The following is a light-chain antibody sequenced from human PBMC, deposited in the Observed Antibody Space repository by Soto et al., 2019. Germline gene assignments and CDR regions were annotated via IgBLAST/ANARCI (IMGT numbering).Light chain of an antibody. CDR2: DAS. J-gene: IGKJ4*01. V-gene: IGKV1-33*01. Sequence: DIHITHSPSSLSSSVLYIVTITCQASHYISNYLNLYQQKPGKAPNLLIYDASKLETGVPARFSGSGSGTTFTFTISSLQPEDIATYYCQQYDSVPTFGGGTKGGYQ. CDR1: HYISNY. CDR3: QQYDSVPT.